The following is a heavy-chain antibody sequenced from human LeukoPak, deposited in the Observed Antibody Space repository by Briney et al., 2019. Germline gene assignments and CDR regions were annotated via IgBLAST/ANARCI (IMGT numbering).Heavy chain of an antibody. D-gene: IGHD6-13*01. J-gene: IGHJ4*02. V-gene: IGHV3-74*01. CDR3: ASASSHRIAAGGDY. CDR2: INSDGSGR. CDR1: GFTFSNYW. Sequence: GGSLRLSCAASGFTFSNYWMHWVRQAPGKGLVWVSRINSDGSGRNYADSVKGRFTISRDNAKNTVYLHMNSLRAEDTAVYYCASASSHRIAAGGDYWGQGTLVTVSS.